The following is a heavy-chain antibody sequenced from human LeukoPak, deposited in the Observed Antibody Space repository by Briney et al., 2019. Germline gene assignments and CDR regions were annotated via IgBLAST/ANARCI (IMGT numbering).Heavy chain of an antibody. J-gene: IGHJ4*02. D-gene: IGHD6-13*01. V-gene: IGHV4-59*01. CDR1: GESISGFY. CDR2: IYYTGST. CDR3: AKGFGIAWYVFLFDY. Sequence: PSETLSLTCTVSGESISGFYWTWIRQPPGKGLEWIGYIYYTGSTSYNPSLKSRVTISVDTSKNQLSLNLNSVTAADTAVYYCAKGFGIAWYVFLFDYWGQGSLVTVSS.